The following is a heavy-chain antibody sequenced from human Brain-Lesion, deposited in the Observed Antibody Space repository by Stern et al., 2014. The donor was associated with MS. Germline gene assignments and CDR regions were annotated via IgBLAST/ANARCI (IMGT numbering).Heavy chain of an antibody. Sequence: QVQLVESGPGLVKPSQTLPLTCTVSGGSINSGGYYWSWIRQYPGKGLEWIGYIYYTGSAYYDPSLKSRLSMSIDTSKNHFSLNPNSVTPADPAVYYCARGARYSDSSGYYFYFDYWGRGTLVTVSS. CDR3: ARGARYSDSSGYYFYFDY. V-gene: IGHV4-31*03. CDR2: IYYTGSA. J-gene: IGHJ4*02. CDR1: GGSINSGGYY. D-gene: IGHD3-22*01.